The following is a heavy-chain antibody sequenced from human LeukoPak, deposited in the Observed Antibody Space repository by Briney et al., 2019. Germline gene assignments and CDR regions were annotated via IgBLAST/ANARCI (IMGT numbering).Heavy chain of an antibody. CDR2: IYTSGST. CDR3: ARDLGYCSSTSCYYYYGMDV. V-gene: IGHV4-4*07. Sequence: SETLSLTCTVSGGSISSYYWSWIRQPPGKGLEWIGRIYTSGSTNYNPSLKSRVTMSVDTSKNQFSLKLSSVTAADTAVYYCARDLGYCSSTSCYYYYGMDVWGQGTTVTVSS. CDR1: GGSISSYY. D-gene: IGHD2-2*01. J-gene: IGHJ6*02.